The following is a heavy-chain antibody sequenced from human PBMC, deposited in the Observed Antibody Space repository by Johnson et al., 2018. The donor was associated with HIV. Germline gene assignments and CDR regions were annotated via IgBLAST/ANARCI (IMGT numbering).Heavy chain of an antibody. Sequence: VQLVESGGGLVQPGGSLRLSYAASGFTFSSYAMSWVRQALGKGLEWVSDVNWNGARTGYADSVKGRFTISRDNSKNTLYLQMNSLRAEDTAVYYCAKALGWELSIWGQGTMVTVSS. CDR2: VNWNGART. V-gene: IGHV3-23*04. D-gene: IGHD1-26*01. CDR3: AKALGWELSI. CDR1: GFTFSSYA. J-gene: IGHJ3*02.